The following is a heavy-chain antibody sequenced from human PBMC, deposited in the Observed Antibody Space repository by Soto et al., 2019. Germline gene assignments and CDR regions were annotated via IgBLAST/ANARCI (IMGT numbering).Heavy chain of an antibody. Sequence: PSETLSLTCTVSGGSISSYYWRWIRQPPGKGLEWIGYIYYSGSTNYNPSLKSRVTISVDTSKNQFSLKLSSVTAADTAVYYCARDPRHYDFWSGYYRSELNYYYGMDVWGQGTTVTVSS. D-gene: IGHD3-3*01. CDR1: GGSISSYY. CDR2: IYYSGST. V-gene: IGHV4-59*01. J-gene: IGHJ6*02. CDR3: ARDPRHYDFWSGYYRSELNYYYGMDV.